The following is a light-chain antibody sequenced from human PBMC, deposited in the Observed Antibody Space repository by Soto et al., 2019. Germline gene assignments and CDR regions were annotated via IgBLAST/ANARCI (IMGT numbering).Light chain of an antibody. J-gene: IGKJ1*01. V-gene: IGKV1-5*03. Sequence: DIRMTQSPSTLSASVGDRVTITCRASQSVSGWLAWYQQKPGKAPKLLIYKASTLESGVPSRFSGSGSGTEFTLTISTLQPDDFATYYCQHHGTFGQGTKV. CDR2: KAS. CDR1: QSVSGW. CDR3: QHHGT.